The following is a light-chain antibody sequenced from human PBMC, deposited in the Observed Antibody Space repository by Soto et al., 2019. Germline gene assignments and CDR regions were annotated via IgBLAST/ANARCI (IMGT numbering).Light chain of an antibody. Sequence: QSVLTQPPSVSGAPGQRVTISCTGSGSHYDVHWYQQLPGTAPKLLIYGNTNRPSGVPDRFSGSKSGTSASLAISGLQAEDEADYYCQSYDSSLSVLFGGGTKLTVL. J-gene: IGLJ2*01. CDR3: QSYDSSLSVL. V-gene: IGLV1-40*01. CDR1: GSHYD. CDR2: GNT.